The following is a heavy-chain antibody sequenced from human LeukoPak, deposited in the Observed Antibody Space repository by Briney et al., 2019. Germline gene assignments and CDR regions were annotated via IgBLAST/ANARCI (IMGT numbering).Heavy chain of an antibody. CDR1: GGSFSGYY. Sequence: SETLSLTCAVYGGSFSGYYWSWIRQPPGKGLEWIGEINHSGSTNYNPSLKSRVTISVDTSKNQFSPKLSSVTAADTAVYYCARLVGDSAGYWGQGTLVTVSS. CDR3: ARLVGDSAGY. D-gene: IGHD1-26*01. V-gene: IGHV4-34*01. J-gene: IGHJ4*02. CDR2: INHSGST.